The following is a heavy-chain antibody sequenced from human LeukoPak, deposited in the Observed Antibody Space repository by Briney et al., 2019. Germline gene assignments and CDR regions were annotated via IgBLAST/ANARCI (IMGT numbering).Heavy chain of an antibody. J-gene: IGHJ4*02. CDR3: ARQASSAWFPDY. CDR1: GYTFTEYC. CDR2: LNPDTGGA. D-gene: IGHD6-19*01. V-gene: IGHV1-2*02. Sequence: ASVKVSCKASGYTFTEYCIHWVRQAPGQGFEWMGWLNPDTGGAHYGQKFLGRVTMTRDTSITTVHMELTWLTSDDTAVYHCARQASSAWFPDYWGQGTLVTVSS.